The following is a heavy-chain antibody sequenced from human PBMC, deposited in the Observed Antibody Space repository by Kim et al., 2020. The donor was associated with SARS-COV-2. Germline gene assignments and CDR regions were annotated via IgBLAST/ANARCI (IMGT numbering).Heavy chain of an antibody. CDR2: IYHSGST. CDR1: GYSISSGYY. J-gene: IGHJ4*02. D-gene: IGHD2-21*02. Sequence: SETLSLTCTVSGYSISSGYYWGWIRQPPGKGLEWIGSIYHSGSTYYNPSLKSRVTISVDTSKNQFSLKLSSVTAADTAVYYCARERVTATTGLFDYWGQGTLVTVSS. V-gene: IGHV4-38-2*02. CDR3: ARERVTATTGLFDY.